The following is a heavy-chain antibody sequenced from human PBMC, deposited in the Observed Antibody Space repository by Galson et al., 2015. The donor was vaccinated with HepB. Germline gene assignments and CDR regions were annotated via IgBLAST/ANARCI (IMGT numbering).Heavy chain of an antibody. Sequence: TLSLTCTVSGGSISSGDNYWSWIRQPPGKGLEWIAYIYNNGATYYNPSLESRVTMLVDTSKNQFSLNLRFVTAADTAVYYCARDAYYYDTSGYHLTDFWGQGTQVTVSS. CDR2: IYNNGAT. D-gene: IGHD3-22*01. J-gene: IGHJ4*02. V-gene: IGHV4-30-4*01. CDR1: GGSISSGDNY. CDR3: ARDAYYYDTSGYHLTDF.